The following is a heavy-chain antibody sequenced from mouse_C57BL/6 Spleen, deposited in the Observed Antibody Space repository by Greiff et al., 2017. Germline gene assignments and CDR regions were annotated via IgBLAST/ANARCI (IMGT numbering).Heavy chain of an antibody. J-gene: IGHJ2*01. D-gene: IGHD2-1*01. CDR2: INPRSGYT. CDR1: GYTFTSYW. CDR3: AWGFYGNYMDYCDY. Sequence: VQLQQSGAELATPGASVTLSCKASGYTFTSYWMHWVQQRPGQGLEWIGYINPRSGYTKYNQKFKDKATLTADKSSSTAYMQLSSLTYEDSAVYYWAWGFYGNYMDYCDYWGQGTTLTVSS. V-gene: IGHV1-7*01.